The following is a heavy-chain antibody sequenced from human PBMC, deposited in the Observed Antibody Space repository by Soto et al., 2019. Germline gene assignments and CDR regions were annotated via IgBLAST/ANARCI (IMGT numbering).Heavy chain of an antibody. D-gene: IGHD3-10*01. CDR2: ISSAGST. Sequence: DVQLVESGGGLVQPGGSLRLSCVASGFTVSSNYMNWVRQAPGKGLEWVSVISSAGSTYYADSVKGRFTISRDNSKNTLYLQMNSLRVEDTAVYYCARAYLAGPDYWGQGTLVTVSS. J-gene: IGHJ4*02. V-gene: IGHV3-66*01. CDR3: ARAYLAGPDY. CDR1: GFTVSSNY.